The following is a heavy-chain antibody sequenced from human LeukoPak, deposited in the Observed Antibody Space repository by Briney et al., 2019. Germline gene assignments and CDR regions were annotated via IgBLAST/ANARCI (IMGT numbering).Heavy chain of an antibody. CDR1: GGTFSSYA. V-gene: IGHV1-69*01. CDR2: IIPIFGTA. Sequence: SVKVSCKASGGTFSSYAISWVRQAPGQGLEWMGGIIPIFGTANYAQKFQGRVTITADESTSTAYMELSSLRSEDTAVYYCASDDNSGYYRLLLDYWGQGTLVTVSS. D-gene: IGHD3-22*01. J-gene: IGHJ4*02. CDR3: ASDDNSGYYRLLLDY.